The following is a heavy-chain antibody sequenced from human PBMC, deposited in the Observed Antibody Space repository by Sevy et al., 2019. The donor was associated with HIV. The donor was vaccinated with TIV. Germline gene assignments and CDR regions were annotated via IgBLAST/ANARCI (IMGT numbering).Heavy chain of an antibody. D-gene: IGHD3-22*01. J-gene: IGHJ6*03. V-gene: IGHV1-2*02. CDR2: INPNSGGT. CDR3: ARGLGDSSGYYNYYYYYMDV. Sequence: ASVKVSCKASGYTFTGYYMHWVRQAPGQGLEWMGWINPNSGGTNYAQKFQGRVTMTRDRSISTAYMELSRLRSDDTAVYYCARGLGDSSGYYNYYYYYMDVWGKGTTVTVSS. CDR1: GYTFTGYY.